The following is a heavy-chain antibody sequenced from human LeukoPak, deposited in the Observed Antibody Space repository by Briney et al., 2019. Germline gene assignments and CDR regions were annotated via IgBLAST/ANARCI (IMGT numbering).Heavy chain of an antibody. Sequence: SQTLSLTCAVSGGSISSGGYSWSWIRQPPGKGLEWIGYIYDSGSTQYNPSLKSRVTISVDRSKNQFSLKLSSVTAADTAVYYCARVGSANYGSHPYFDYWGQGTLVTVSS. V-gene: IGHV4-30-2*01. CDR2: IYDSGST. CDR1: GGSISSGGYS. J-gene: IGHJ4*02. CDR3: ARVGSANYGSHPYFDY. D-gene: IGHD3-10*01.